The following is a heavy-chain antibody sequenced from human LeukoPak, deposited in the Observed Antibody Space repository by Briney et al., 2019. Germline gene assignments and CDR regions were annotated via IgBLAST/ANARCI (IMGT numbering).Heavy chain of an antibody. CDR1: GGSISSGSYY. CDR3: ASTSRLSRLTMATTPNFDY. Sequence: SQTLSLXCTVSGGSISSGSYYWSWIRQPAGKGLEWIGRIYTSGITNYNPCLKSRVTISVDTSKNQFSLKLSSVTAADTAVYYCASTSRLSRLTMATTPNFDYWGQGTLVTVSS. D-gene: IGHD5-24*01. V-gene: IGHV4-61*02. CDR2: IYTSGIT. J-gene: IGHJ4*02.